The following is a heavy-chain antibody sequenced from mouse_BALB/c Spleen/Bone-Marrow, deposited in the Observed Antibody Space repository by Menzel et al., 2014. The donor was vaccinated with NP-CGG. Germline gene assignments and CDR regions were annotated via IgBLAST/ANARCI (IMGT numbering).Heavy chain of an antibody. J-gene: IGHJ3*01. V-gene: IGHV2-6-7*02. D-gene: IGHD2-4*01. CDR3: ASSTMITTGFAY. CDR1: GFSLTGYG. CDR2: IWGDGST. Sequence: VQLQESGPGLVAPSQSLSITCTVSGFSLTGYGVNWVRRPPGKGLEWLGMIWGDGSTDYNSALKSRLSISKDNSKSQVFLKMNSLQTDDTARYYCASSTMITTGFAYWGQGTLVTVSA.